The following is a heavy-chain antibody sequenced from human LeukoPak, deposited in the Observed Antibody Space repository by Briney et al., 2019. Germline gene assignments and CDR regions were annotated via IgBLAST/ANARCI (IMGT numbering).Heavy chain of an antibody. V-gene: IGHV5-51*01. D-gene: IGHD2-21*02. CDR1: GYSFTSYW. Sequence: GESLKISCKGSGYSFTSYWIGWVRPMPGKGLEWMGIIYPGDSDTRYSPSFQGQVTISADKSISTAYLQWSSLKASDTAMYYCARLQFCGGDCYSPAFDYWGQGTLVTVSS. CDR2: IYPGDSDT. J-gene: IGHJ4*02. CDR3: ARLQFCGGDCYSPAFDY.